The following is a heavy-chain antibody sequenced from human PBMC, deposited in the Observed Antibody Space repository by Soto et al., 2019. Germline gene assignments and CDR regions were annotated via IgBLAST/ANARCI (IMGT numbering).Heavy chain of an antibody. CDR3: ARGPSGDKVDS. Sequence: QVQLQESGSGLVKPSQTLSLTCTVSGGSISTVDYWWSWIRQSPDLGLEWIGHIYDGGRTYNNPSLEIRVTMSVDTSSSQLSLTLGSVSAEDTAVYYCARGPSGDKVDSWGQGTLVTVSS. V-gene: IGHV4-30-4*01. CDR2: IYDGGRT. CDR1: GGSISTVDYW. J-gene: IGHJ4*02. D-gene: IGHD7-27*01.